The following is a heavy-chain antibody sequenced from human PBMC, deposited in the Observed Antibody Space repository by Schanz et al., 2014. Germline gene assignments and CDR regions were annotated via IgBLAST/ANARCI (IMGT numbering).Heavy chain of an antibody. J-gene: IGHJ4*02. Sequence: EAHLVESGGGLVQPGGSLRLSCATSGFTLNNAWMNWVRQAPGKGLQWVARIKSKTDGGTRDYAAPVKGRFTISTDDSKNTVYLQMTSLQTEDTPVYYCTADLWFGAVWGVWWGQGTLVTVSS. V-gene: IGHV3-15*01. CDR1: GFTLNNAW. CDR2: IKSKTDGGTR. D-gene: IGHD3-10*01. CDR3: TADLWFGAVWGVW.